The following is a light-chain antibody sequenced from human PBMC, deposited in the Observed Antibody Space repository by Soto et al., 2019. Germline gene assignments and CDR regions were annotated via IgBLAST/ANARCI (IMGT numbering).Light chain of an antibody. Sequence: EIQMSQSPAPKSASEGDRVTLTCRASQSISSYLNWYQQKPGKAPKLLIYDASSLESGVPSRFSGSGSGTEFTFTISSLQPDDFATYYCQRYYSYWMFGQGTKVDIK. CDR3: QRYYSYWM. V-gene: IGKV1-5*01. CDR1: QSISSY. CDR2: DAS. J-gene: IGKJ1*01.